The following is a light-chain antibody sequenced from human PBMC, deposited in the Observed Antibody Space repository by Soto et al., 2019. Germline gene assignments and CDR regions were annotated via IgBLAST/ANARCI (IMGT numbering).Light chain of an antibody. Sequence: IPLTQAPSSLSASFGDILTMTFRSSQSIDRYLNWYQQKPGKAPNLLIYAASTLQSGVPSRFTGSGSGTHFTLTISSLQPEDSATYFCQQLNSYPQTFGQGTRLEI. CDR2: AAS. J-gene: IGKJ5*01. CDR3: QQLNSYPQT. CDR1: QSIDRY. V-gene: IGKV1-9*01.